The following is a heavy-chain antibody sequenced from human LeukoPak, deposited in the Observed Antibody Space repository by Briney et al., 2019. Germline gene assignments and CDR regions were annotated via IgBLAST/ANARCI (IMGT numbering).Heavy chain of an antibody. J-gene: IGHJ6*03. Sequence: GGSLRLSCAASGFTLSSYSMDWVRQAPGKGLEWVSSISRSSSLIYYADSVKGRFTLSRENAKNSLYLKMNSLRADETAVYYCATYNPPDMYHMDAWGQGTPVTVSS. CDR2: ISRSSSLI. V-gene: IGHV3-21*04. CDR3: ATYNPPDMYHMDA. CDR1: GFTLSSYS. D-gene: IGHD1-14*01.